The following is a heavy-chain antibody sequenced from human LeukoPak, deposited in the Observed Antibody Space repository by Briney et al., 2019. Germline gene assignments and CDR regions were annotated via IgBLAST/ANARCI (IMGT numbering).Heavy chain of an antibody. J-gene: IGHJ3*02. Sequence: GASVKVSCKASGGTFSSYAISWVRQAPGQGLEWMGGIIPIFGTANYAQKFQGRVTITADESTSTAYMELSSLRSEDTAVYYCARDEGHYYGSGSYSGAFDIWGQGTMVTVSS. CDR3: ARDEGHYYGSGSYSGAFDI. CDR2: IIPIFGTA. D-gene: IGHD3-10*01. CDR1: GGTFSSYA. V-gene: IGHV1-69*13.